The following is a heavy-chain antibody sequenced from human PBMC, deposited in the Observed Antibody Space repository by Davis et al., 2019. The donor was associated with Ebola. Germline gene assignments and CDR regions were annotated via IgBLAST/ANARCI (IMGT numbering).Heavy chain of an antibody. V-gene: IGHV3-48*02. CDR1: GFTFSSYS. CDR2: ISSSSSTI. CDR3: ATQIAGYGDYPTR. Sequence: GGSLRLSCAASGFTFSSYSMNWVRQAPGKGLEWVSYISSSSSTIYYADSVKGRFTISRDNAKNSLYLQMNSLRDEDTAVYYCATQIAGYGDYPTRWGQGTLVTVSS. J-gene: IGHJ4*02. D-gene: IGHD4-17*01.